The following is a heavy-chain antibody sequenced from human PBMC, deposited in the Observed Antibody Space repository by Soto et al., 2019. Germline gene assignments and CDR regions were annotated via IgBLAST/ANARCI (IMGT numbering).Heavy chain of an antibody. CDR2: IYYSGST. D-gene: IGHD6-13*01. V-gene: IGHV4-61*01. CDR3: AREGSWSSWYPYSYYGMDI. J-gene: IGHJ6*02. CDR1: GGSVSSGSYY. Sequence: SETLSLTCTVSGGSVSSGSYYWSWIRQPPGKGLEWIGYIYYSGSTNYNPSLKSRVTISVDTSKNQFSLKLSSVTAADTAVYYCAREGSWSSWYPYSYYGMDIWGQGTTVTVSS.